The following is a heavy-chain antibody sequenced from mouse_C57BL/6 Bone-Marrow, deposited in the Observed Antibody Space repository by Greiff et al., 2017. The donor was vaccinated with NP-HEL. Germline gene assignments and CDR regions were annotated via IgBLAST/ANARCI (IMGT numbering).Heavy chain of an antibody. J-gene: IGHJ4*01. V-gene: IGHV2-9-1*01. CDR1: GFSLTSYA. D-gene: IGHD4-1*02. Sequence: VKLMESGPGLVAPSQSLSITCTVSGFSLTSYAISWVRQPPGKGLEWLGVIWTGGGTNYNSALKSRLSISKDNSKSQVFLKMNSLQTDDTARYYCARKGANWDLYAMDYWGQGTSVTVSS. CDR2: IWTGGGT. CDR3: ARKGANWDLYAMDY.